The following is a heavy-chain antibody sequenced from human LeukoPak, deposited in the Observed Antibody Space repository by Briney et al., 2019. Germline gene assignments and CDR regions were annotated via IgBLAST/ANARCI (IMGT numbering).Heavy chain of an antibody. V-gene: IGHV1-18*01. CDR3: ARDVWFGEPRAFDI. J-gene: IGHJ3*02. Sequence: ASVKVSCKASGYTFTSYGISWVRQAPGQGLEWMGWISAYNGNTNYAQKLQGRATMTTDTSTSTAYMDLRSLRSDDTAVYYCARDVWFGEPRAFDIWGQGTMVTVSS. D-gene: IGHD3-10*01. CDR1: GYTFTSYG. CDR2: ISAYNGNT.